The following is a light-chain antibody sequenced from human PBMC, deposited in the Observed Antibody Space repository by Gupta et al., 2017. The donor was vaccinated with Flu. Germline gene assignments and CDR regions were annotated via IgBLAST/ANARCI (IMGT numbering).Light chain of an antibody. CDR3: QQDGSTPRT. CDR2: WAS. J-gene: IGKJ2*01. V-gene: IGKV4-1*01. Sequence: SLGERATINCKSSQSVLYSSNNKNYLAWYQRKPGQPPKLLIYWASTRESGVPDRFSGSGSGTDFTLTISSLQAEDVAVYYCQQDGSTPRTFGQGTKLEIK. CDR1: QSVLYSSNNKNY.